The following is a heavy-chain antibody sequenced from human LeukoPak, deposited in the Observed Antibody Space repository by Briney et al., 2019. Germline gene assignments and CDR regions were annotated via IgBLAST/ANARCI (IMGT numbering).Heavy chain of an antibody. V-gene: IGHV1-69*06. CDR1: GGTFSSYA. CDR2: IIPIFGTA. Sequence: GASVKVSCKASGGTFSSYAISWVRQAPGQGLEWMGGIIPIFGTANYAQKFQGRVTITADKSTSTAYMELSGLRSEDTAVYYCARDPRGLYYFDYWGQGTLVTVSS. J-gene: IGHJ4*02. CDR3: ARDPRGLYYFDY. D-gene: IGHD3-22*01.